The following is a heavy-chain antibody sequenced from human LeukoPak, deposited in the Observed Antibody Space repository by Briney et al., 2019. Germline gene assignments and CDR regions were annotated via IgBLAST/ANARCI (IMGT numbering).Heavy chain of an antibody. CDR1: GFTFGSYW. CDR2: IKQDGGEK. CDR3: ARGLTMVRGVLWFDP. V-gene: IGHV3-7*01. D-gene: IGHD3-10*01. Sequence: GGSLRLSCAASGFTFGSYWMSWVRQAPGKGLEWVANIKQDGGEKYYVDSVKGRFTISRDNAKNSLYLQMNSLRAEDTAVYYCARGLTMVRGVLWFDPWGQGTLVTVSS. J-gene: IGHJ5*02.